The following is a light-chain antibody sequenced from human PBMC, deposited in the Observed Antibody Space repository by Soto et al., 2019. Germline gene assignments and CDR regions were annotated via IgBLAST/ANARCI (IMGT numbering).Light chain of an antibody. J-gene: IGKJ5*01. V-gene: IGKV3-20*01. CDR1: QSVSSNN. CDR2: GAS. CDR3: QQYDNSIT. Sequence: EIVLTQSPGTLSLSPGETATLSCRASQSVSSNNLAWYHQKPGQTPSLLIYGASTRATGIPDRFSGSGSGTDFTLTISRLEPEDFIVYYCQQYDNSITFGQGTRLEIE.